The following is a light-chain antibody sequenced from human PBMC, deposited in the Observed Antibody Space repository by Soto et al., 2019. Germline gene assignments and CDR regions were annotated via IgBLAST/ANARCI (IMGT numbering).Light chain of an antibody. V-gene: IGLV2-23*02. CDR1: SSDVGGYNC. CDR3: CSYTGSSTSV. CDR2: EVS. Sequence: SVLTQPPSASGSPGQSVTISCTGSSSDVGGYNCVSWFQQHPGKAPKLMIYEVSKRPSGVSNRFSGSKSGNTASLTISGLQAEDEADYYCCSYTGSSTSVFGTGTKVTVL. J-gene: IGLJ1*01.